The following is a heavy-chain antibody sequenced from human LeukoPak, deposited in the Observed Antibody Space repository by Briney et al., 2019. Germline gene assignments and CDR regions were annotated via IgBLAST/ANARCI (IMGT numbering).Heavy chain of an antibody. J-gene: IGHJ5*02. D-gene: IGHD3-3*01. Sequence: SETLSLTCTVSGGSNSSGDYYWSWIRQPPGKGLEWIGYIYYSGSTYYNPSLKSRVTISVDTSKNQFSLKLSSVTAADTAVYYCARGGEWLSSDPALGNWFDPWGQGTLVTVSS. CDR1: GGSNSSGDYY. CDR3: ARGGEWLSSDPALGNWFDP. V-gene: IGHV4-30-4*01. CDR2: IYYSGST.